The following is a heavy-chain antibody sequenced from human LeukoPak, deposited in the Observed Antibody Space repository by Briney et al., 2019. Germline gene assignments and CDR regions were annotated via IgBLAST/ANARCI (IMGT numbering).Heavy chain of an antibody. CDR2: IWYDGSNK. CDR3: AKEEAASDDYYGSGSYSPSWFDP. CDR1: GFTFSSYG. Sequence: GRSLRLSCAASGFTFSSYGMHWVRQAPGKGLEWVAVIWYDGSNKYYADSVKGRFTISRDNSKNTLYLQMNSLRAEDTAVYYCAKEEAASDDYYGSGSYSPSWFDPWGQGTLVTVSS. J-gene: IGHJ5*02. V-gene: IGHV3-33*06. D-gene: IGHD3-10*01.